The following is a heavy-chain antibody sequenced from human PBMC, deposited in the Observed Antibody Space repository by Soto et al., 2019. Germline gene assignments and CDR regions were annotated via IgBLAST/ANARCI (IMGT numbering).Heavy chain of an antibody. CDR1: GGSISSGGYY. V-gene: IGHV4-61*08. CDR2: IYYSGST. D-gene: IGHD3-9*01. CDR3: ARDKSDYDILTGYYGRGNWFDP. J-gene: IGHJ5*02. Sequence: SETLSLTCAVSGGSISSGGYYWSWIRQPPGKGLEWIGYIYYSGSTNYNPSLKSRVTISVDTSKNQFSLKLSSVTAADTAVYYCARDKSDYDILTGYYGRGNWFDPWGQGTLVTVSS.